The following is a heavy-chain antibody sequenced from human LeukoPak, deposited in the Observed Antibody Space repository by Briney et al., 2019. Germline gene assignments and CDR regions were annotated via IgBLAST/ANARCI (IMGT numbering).Heavy chain of an antibody. CDR2: ISFDGNNK. CDR1: GFTFSDYA. Sequence: GGSLRLSCAASGFTFSDYAMHWVRLTPGKGLEWVAVISFDGNNKFYADSVKGRFTISRDNAKNSLYLQMNSLRDEDTAVYYCASSGSYRFDYWGQGTLVTVSS. V-gene: IGHV3-30*04. CDR3: ASSGSYRFDY. J-gene: IGHJ4*02. D-gene: IGHD1-26*01.